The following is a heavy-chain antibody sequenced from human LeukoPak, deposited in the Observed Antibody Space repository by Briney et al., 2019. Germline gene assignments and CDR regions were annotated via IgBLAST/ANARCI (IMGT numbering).Heavy chain of an antibody. Sequence: ASVKVSCKASGYTFTSYGISWVRQAPGQGLEWMGWISAYNGNTNYAQKLQGRVTMTTDTSTSTAYMELRSLRSDDTAVYYCARGRRIAAAGTRDGVDYWGQGTLVTVSS. D-gene: IGHD6-13*01. CDR3: ARGRRIAAAGTRDGVDY. J-gene: IGHJ4*02. CDR2: ISAYNGNT. V-gene: IGHV1-18*01. CDR1: GYTFTSYG.